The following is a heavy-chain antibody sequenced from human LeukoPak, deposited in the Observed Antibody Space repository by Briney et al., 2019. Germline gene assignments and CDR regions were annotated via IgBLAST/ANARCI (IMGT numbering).Heavy chain of an antibody. CDR3: AKDSSIMMLVIITT. D-gene: IGHD3-22*01. CDR1: GFTFSSYA. CDR2: ISGSGGST. Sequence: GGSLRLSCAASGFTFSSYAMSWVRQAPGKGLEWVSGISGSGGSTYYADSVKGRFTISRENSKNTLYLQMNNPRAEDTAVYYCAKDSSIMMLVIITTWGQGTLVTVSS. V-gene: IGHV3-23*01. J-gene: IGHJ5*02.